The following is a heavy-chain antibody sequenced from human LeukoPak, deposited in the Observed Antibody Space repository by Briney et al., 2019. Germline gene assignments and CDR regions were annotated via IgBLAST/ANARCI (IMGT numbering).Heavy chain of an antibody. CDR1: GFTFSSYG. D-gene: IGHD2-15*01. V-gene: IGHV3-30*18. Sequence: GGSLRLSCAASGFTFSSYGMHWVRQAPGKGLEWVAVISYDGSNKYYADSVKGRFTISRDNSKNTLYLQMNSLRAEDTAVYYCANAMGHIVGIRAYYYHGMDVWGQGTTVTVSS. CDR2: ISYDGSNK. J-gene: IGHJ6*02. CDR3: ANAMGHIVGIRAYYYHGMDV.